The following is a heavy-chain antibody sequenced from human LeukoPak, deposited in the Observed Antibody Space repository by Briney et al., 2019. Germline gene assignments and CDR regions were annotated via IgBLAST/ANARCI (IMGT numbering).Heavy chain of an antibody. CDR1: GGTFISYA. CDR2: IIPIFGTA. V-gene: IGHV1-69*13. D-gene: IGHD4-23*01. J-gene: IGHJ4*02. Sequence: ASVKVSCKASGGTFISYAISWVRQAPGQGLKWMGGIIPIFGTANYAQKFQGRVTITADESTSTAYMELSSLRSEDTAVYYCRTHSTVVTQPAFDSWGQGTLVTVSS. CDR3: RTHSTVVTQPAFDS.